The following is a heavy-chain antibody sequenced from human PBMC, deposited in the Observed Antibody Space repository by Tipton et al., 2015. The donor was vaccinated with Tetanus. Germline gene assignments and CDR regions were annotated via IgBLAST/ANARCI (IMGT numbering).Heavy chain of an antibody. D-gene: IGHD6-6*01. Sequence: TLSLTCAVSGGSISSNYWWSWVRQSPGTGLEWIGEISHNGSTNYNPSLKSRVTISVDKSKNQFSLNLTSVTAADTAMYYCARDQGGGRVVRLNWFDPWGQGTLVTVSS. J-gene: IGHJ5*02. CDR3: ARDQGGGRVVRLNWFDP. V-gene: IGHV4-4*02. CDR1: GGSISSNYW. CDR2: ISHNGST.